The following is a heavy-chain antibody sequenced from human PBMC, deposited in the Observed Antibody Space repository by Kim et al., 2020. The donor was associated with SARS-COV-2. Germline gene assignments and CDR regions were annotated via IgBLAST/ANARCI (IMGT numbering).Heavy chain of an antibody. CDR1: GGSISSSSYY. CDR3: ARPLGFMNYYDSSGYSSAFDI. V-gene: IGHV4-39*01. CDR2: IYYSGST. Sequence: SETLSLTCTVSGGSISSSSYYWGWIRQPPGMGLEWIGSIYYSGSTYDNPSLKSRVTISVDTSKNQFSLKLSSVTAADTAVYYCARPLGFMNYYDSSGYSSAFDIWGQGTMVTVSS. J-gene: IGHJ3*02. D-gene: IGHD3-22*01.